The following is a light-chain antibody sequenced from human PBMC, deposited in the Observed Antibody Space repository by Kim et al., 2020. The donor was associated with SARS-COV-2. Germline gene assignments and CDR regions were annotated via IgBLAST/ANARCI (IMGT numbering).Light chain of an antibody. CDR3: QQYGTSPRT. CDR2: GAS. V-gene: IGKV3-20*01. Sequence: SPGESATLACRASQSVSSSYLAWYQQKPGQPPRLLIYGASSRATGIPDRFSGSGSGTDFTLTISRLETEDFAVYYCQQYGTSPRTFGGGTKVDIK. J-gene: IGKJ4*01. CDR1: QSVSSSY.